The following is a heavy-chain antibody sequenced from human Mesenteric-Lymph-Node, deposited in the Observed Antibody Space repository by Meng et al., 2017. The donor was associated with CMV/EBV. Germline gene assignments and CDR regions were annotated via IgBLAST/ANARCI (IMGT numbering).Heavy chain of an antibody. CDR1: GFTFDTYY. CDR3: ARKAGPFNS. Sequence: GESLKISCAASGFTFDTYYMSRVRQAPGKGLEWVASIKEDGSEEYYVDSVKGRFTISRDNAKNSLYLQMNSLRAEDTALYYCARKAGPFNSWGQGTLVTVSS. D-gene: IGHD6-19*01. CDR2: IKEDGSEE. V-gene: IGHV3-7*01. J-gene: IGHJ5*01.